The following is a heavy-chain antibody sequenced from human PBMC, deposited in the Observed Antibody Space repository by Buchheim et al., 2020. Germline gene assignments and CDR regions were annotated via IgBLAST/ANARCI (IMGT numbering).Heavy chain of an antibody. J-gene: IGHJ4*02. D-gene: IGHD6-13*01. Sequence: QVQLQESGPGLVKPSQTLSLSCTVSDGSITSGCYYWSWLRQPAGKGLELIGRIYTSGSTSYNPSLKSRVTTSLDTFKNQFSLKLSSVTAADTAVYYCARDIGQQLIRNWGQGTL. CDR1: DGSITSGCYY. CDR3: ARDIGQQLIRN. V-gene: IGHV4-61*02. CDR2: IYTSGST.